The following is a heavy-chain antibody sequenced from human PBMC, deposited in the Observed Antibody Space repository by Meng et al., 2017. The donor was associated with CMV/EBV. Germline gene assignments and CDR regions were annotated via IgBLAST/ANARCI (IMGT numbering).Heavy chain of an antibody. CDR1: CISRGGYY. CDR2: IYYSGRT. J-gene: IGHJ4*02. V-gene: IGHV4-31*02. D-gene: IGHD2-2*01. Sequence: CISRGGYYWSWIRQHPGKGLEWIGYIYYSGRTYYNPSLKSRVTISVDTSKNQFSLKLSSVTAADTAVYYCAREGIVVVPASRYFDYWGQGTLVTVSS. CDR3: AREGIVVVPASRYFDY.